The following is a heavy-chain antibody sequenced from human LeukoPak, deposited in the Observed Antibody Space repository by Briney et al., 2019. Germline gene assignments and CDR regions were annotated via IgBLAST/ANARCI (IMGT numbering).Heavy chain of an antibody. CDR2: ISADGTI. CDR3: AKDLGYSSSPDF. V-gene: IGHV3-43*02. D-gene: IGHD6-13*01. J-gene: IGHJ4*02. CDR1: GFTFDDYA. Sequence: GGSLRLSCAASGFTFDDYAMHWVRQAPGKGLEGVSLISADGTIYYADSVRGRFTISRDNNKNSLYLQMNSLRTEDTALYYCAKDLGYSSSPDFWGQGTLVTVSS.